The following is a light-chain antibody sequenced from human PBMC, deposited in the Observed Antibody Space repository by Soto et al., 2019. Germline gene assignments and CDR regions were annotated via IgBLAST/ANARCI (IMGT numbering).Light chain of an antibody. V-gene: IGLV1-40*01. CDR2: GNS. CDR3: QSYDSSLSGYV. Sequence: QSVLTQPPSASGTPGQRVTISCSGSTSNIGRTTVNWYQQLPGTAPKLLIYGNSNRPSGVPDRFSGSKSGTSASLAITGLQAEDEADYYCQSYDSSLSGYVFGTGTKVTVL. J-gene: IGLJ1*01. CDR1: TSNIGRTT.